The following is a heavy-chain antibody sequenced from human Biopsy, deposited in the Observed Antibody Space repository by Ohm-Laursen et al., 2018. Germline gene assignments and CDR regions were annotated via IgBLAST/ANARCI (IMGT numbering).Heavy chain of an antibody. J-gene: IGHJ2*01. CDR1: GDSISSYY. CDR3: ARDRGYYSDRTVPGYFDL. CDR2: VYHTGST. D-gene: IGHD3-22*01. V-gene: IGHV4-59*01. Sequence: VTLSLTCTVSGDSISSYYWSWIRQPPGQGLQWIGYVYHTGSTDYNPSLQSRVTISVDTSKNHFSLRLRSGTPADTAIYYCARDRGYYSDRTVPGYFDLWGRGTLVTVSS.